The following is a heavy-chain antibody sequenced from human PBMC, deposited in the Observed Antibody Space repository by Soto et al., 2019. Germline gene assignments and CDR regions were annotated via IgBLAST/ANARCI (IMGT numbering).Heavy chain of an antibody. V-gene: IGHV1-69*12. CDR3: ATHFRPMIVVVIDYIS. J-gene: IGHJ4*02. CDR1: GGTFSSYA. D-gene: IGHD3-22*01. Sequence: QVQLVQSGAEVKKPGSSVKVSCKASGGTFSSYAISWVRQAPGQGLEWMGGIIPIFGTANYAQKFQGRVTITADESSSTAYMELSSLRSEDTAVYYCATHFRPMIVVVIDYISWGQGTLVTVSS. CDR2: IIPIFGTA.